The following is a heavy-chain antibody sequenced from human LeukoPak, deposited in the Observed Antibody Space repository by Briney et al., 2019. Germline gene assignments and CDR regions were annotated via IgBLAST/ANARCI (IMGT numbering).Heavy chain of an antibody. J-gene: IGHJ5*02. V-gene: IGHV1-2*02. CDR1: GYTFTSYG. CDR3: ARVSPYNWFDP. CDR2: INPNSGGT. Sequence: ASVKVSCKASGYTFTSYGISWVRQAPGQGLEWMGWINPNSGGTNYAQKFQGRVTMTRDTSISTAYMELSRLRSDDTAVYYCARVSPYNWFDPWGQGTLVTVSS.